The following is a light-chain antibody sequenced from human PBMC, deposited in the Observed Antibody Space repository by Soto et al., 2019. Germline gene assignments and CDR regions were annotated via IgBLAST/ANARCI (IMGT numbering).Light chain of an antibody. CDR2: DAS. CDR1: QTITTW. J-gene: IGKJ1*01. CDR3: QQYNTLSGT. Sequence: DIQMTQSPSTLSASVGDRVTITCRASQTITTWLAWYQQKPGKAPKLLIYDASTLECGVPSRFSGSGFGTEFSLTISSLQPDDFASYYCQQYNTLSGTFGQGTKVEIK. V-gene: IGKV1-5*01.